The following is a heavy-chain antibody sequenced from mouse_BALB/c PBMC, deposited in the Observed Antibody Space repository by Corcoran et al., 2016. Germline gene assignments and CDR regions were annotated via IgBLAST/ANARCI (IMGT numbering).Heavy chain of an antibody. CDR2: INTYTGEP. CDR1: GYTVTNYG. V-gene: IGHV9-1*02. CDR3: ARGSSGYDY. D-gene: IGHD3-1*01. J-gene: IGHJ2*01. Sequence: QIQLVQSGPELKKPGETVKISCKASGYTVTNYGMNWVKQAPGKGLKWMGWINTYTGEPTYADDFKGRFAFSLETSASTAYLQINNLKNEDMATYFCARGSSGYDYWGQGTTLTFSS.